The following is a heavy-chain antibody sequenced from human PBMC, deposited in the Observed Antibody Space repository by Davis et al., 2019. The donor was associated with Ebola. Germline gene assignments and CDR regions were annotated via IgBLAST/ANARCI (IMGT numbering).Heavy chain of an antibody. CDR3: AKDPGSAGWYFDY. CDR1: GGSISGSY. Sequence: MPSETLSLTCTVSGGSISGSYWGWVRQPPGKGLEWIGYIYYSGSTNCNPSLKSRVTISVDTSKNQFSLKLSSVTAADTAVYHCAKDPGSAGWYFDYWGQGTLVTVSS. D-gene: IGHD6-19*01. J-gene: IGHJ4*02. CDR2: IYYSGST. V-gene: IGHV4-59*01.